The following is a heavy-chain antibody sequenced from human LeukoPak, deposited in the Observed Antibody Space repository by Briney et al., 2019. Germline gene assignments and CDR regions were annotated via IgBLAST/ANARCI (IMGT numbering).Heavy chain of an antibody. CDR2: IYYSGST. CDR1: GGSISSSSYY. V-gene: IGHV4-39*07. Sequence: SETLSLTCTVSGGSISSSSYYWGWIRQPPGKGLEWIGSIYYSGSTYYNPSLKSRVTISVDTSKNQFSLKLSSVTAADTAVYYCARDHKEGSSWYFDAFDIWGQGTMVTVSS. D-gene: IGHD6-13*01. CDR3: ARDHKEGSSWYFDAFDI. J-gene: IGHJ3*02.